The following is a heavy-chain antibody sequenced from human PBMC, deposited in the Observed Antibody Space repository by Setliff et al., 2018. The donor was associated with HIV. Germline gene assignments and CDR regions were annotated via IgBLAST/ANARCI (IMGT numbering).Heavy chain of an antibody. CDR2: ISANSIHV. V-gene: IGHV3-21*06. CDR3: TSQGQNTFNI. Sequence: GESLKISCAASGFTFSSYAMSWVRQVPGKGLEWVSSISANSIHVYYAESLKGRFTISRDNARNSLYLQMNSLRVEDTAMYYCTSQGQNTFNIWGQGTMVTVSS. CDR1: GFTFSSYA. J-gene: IGHJ3*02.